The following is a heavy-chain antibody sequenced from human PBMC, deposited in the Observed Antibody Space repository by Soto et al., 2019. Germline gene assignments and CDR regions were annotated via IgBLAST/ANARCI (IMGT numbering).Heavy chain of an antibody. J-gene: IGHJ6*02. CDR1: GGSFSDYY. CDR2: IYYSGST. CDR3: ARVCGGDCHYGMDV. D-gene: IGHD2-21*02. V-gene: IGHV4-31*11. Sequence: TSETLSLTCAVYGGSFSDYYWSWIRQHPGKGLEWIGYIYYSGSTYYNPPLKSRVTISVDTSKNQFSLKLSSVTAADTAVYYCARVCGGDCHYGMDVWGQGTTVTVSS.